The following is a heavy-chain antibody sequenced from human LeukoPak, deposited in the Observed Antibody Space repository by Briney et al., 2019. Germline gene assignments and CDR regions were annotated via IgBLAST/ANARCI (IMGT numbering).Heavy chain of an antibody. V-gene: IGHV4-39*01. CDR3: ARHRDYGDYQDY. Sequence: SETLSLTCTVSGGSISSTNYYWGWIRQPPGKGLEWIGSIYYSGSTYYNPSLKSRVTISVDTSKNQFSLKLSSVTAADTAVYYCARHRDYGDYQDYWGQGTLVTVSS. CDR1: GGSISSTNYY. CDR2: IYYSGST. D-gene: IGHD4-17*01. J-gene: IGHJ4*02.